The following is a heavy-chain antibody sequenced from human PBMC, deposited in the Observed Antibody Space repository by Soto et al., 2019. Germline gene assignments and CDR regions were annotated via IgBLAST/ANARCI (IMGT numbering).Heavy chain of an antibody. J-gene: IGHJ6*02. CDR2: IGESGTPT. CDR1: GFTFSSYA. D-gene: IGHD2-2*01. V-gene: IGHV3-23*01. Sequence: EVQLLESGGGLVQPGGSLRLSCAASGFTFSSYAMKWVRQAPGKGLEWVSLIGESGTPTYYAHSVKGRCTISRDNFGNTLFLEMYSLRAAETAVYYCARYIPGVRYYGMDVWGQGTTVTVSS. CDR3: ARYIPGVRYYGMDV.